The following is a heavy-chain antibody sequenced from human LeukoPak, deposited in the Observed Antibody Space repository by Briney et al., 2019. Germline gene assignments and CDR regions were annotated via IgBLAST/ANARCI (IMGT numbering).Heavy chain of an antibody. CDR3: ARLGYCSSTGCNYFDY. CDR1: GYTFTSYG. Sequence: ASVKVSCKASGYTFTSYGISWVRQAPGQGLEWMGWISTYNGNTDYAQKLQGRVTMTTDTSTSTAYMELRSLRSDDTAVYYCARLGYCSSTGCNYFDYWGQGTLVTVSS. J-gene: IGHJ4*02. V-gene: IGHV1-18*01. CDR2: ISTYNGNT. D-gene: IGHD2-2*01.